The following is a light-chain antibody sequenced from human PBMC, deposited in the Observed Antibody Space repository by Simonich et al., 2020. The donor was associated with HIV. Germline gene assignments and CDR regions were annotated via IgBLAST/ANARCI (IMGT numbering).Light chain of an antibody. J-gene: IGLJ3*02. CDR3: YSATDNSGV. Sequence: SYELTQPSSVSVSPGQTARITCSGDVVAKKYARWFQQKTGQAPILVIYKDSERPSGIPARFSGSRSGTTFTLTISGAQVEDEADYYCYSATDNSGVFGGGTKLTVL. CDR2: KDS. V-gene: IGLV3-27*01. CDR1: VVAKKY.